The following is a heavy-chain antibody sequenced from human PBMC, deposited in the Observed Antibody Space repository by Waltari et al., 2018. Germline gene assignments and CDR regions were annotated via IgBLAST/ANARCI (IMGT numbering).Heavy chain of an antibody. Sequence: EVQLLESGGGLVQPGGSLRLSCAASGFTISSSAMGWVRQSQGKGLEWVSGISKRDGSTTYADSVKGRFTISRENSKNTLYLQMNSLRAEDTAVYYCAKDREGTAPDYFDYWGQGTLVTVSS. D-gene: IGHD1-1*01. CDR2: ISKRDGST. CDR3: AKDREGTAPDYFDY. V-gene: IGHV3-23*01. J-gene: IGHJ4*02. CDR1: GFTISSSA.